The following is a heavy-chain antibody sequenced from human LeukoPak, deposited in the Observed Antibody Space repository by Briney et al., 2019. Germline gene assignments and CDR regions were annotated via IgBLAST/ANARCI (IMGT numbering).Heavy chain of an antibody. V-gene: IGHV3-11*04. J-gene: IGHJ4*02. Sequence: GGSLRLSCAASGFTFSDYYMSWIRQAPGKGLECVSYISSSGSTIYYADSVKGRFTISRDNAKNSLYLQMNSLRAEDTAVYYCARDLGAYGYCSSTSCSGLDYWGQGTLVTVSS. CDR2: ISSSGSTI. CDR3: ARDLGAYGYCSSTSCSGLDY. D-gene: IGHD2-2*01. CDR1: GFTFSDYY.